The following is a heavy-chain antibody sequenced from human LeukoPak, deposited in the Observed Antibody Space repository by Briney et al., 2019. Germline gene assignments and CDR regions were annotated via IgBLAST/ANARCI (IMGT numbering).Heavy chain of an antibody. CDR1: GLTFSGSA. J-gene: IGHJ4*02. D-gene: IGHD2-15*01. V-gene: IGHV3-23*01. CDR2: ISGSGNST. CDR3: AKVLVLVSANRYYFVY. Sequence: QPGGSLRLSCAASGLTFSGSAMSWVRQAPGKGLEWVSLISGSGNSTYYADSVKGRFTISRDNSKNTLYLQMNSLRAEDTAVYYCAKVLVLVSANRYYFVYWGQGTLVTVSS.